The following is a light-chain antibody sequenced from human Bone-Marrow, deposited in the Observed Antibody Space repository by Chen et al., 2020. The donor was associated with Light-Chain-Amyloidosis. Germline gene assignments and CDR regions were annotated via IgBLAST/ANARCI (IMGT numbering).Light chain of an antibody. Sequence: QSVLTQPPSASGTPGQRVTISCSGSSSNIGTNLVNWYQQLPGMAPKLLIYSNNQRPSGVPGPFLGCKAGSSTPLAITWLPADDEADYYCQSYDTRLRGSVFGGGTRLTVL. CDR2: SNN. J-gene: IGLJ2*01. V-gene: IGLV1-44*01. CDR1: SSNIGTNL. CDR3: QSYDTRLRGSV.